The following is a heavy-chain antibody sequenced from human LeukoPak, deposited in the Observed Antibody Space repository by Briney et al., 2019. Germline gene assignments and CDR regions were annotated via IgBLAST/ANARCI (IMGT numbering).Heavy chain of an antibody. J-gene: IGHJ3*02. CDR1: GGTFSSYA. CDR3: ARDSSSWYGAFDI. D-gene: IGHD6-13*01. CDR2: IIPIFDTA. V-gene: IGHV1-69*06. Sequence: ASVKVSCKASGGTFSSYAISWVRQAPGQGLEWMGGIIPIFDTANYAQKFQGRVTITADKSTSTAYMELSSLRSEDTAVYYCARDSSSWYGAFDIWGQGTMVTVSS.